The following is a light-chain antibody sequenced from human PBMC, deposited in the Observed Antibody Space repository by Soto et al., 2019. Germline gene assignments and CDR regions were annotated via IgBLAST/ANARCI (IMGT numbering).Light chain of an antibody. Sequence: QPVLTQPRSVSGAPGQRVAISCTGSSSNIGAGYDVHWYQHLPGATPKLLIYGDNNRPSGVPDRFSGSKSDTSASLAITGLQAEDEADYYCQSYDISLGCSWVFGGGTKLTVL. V-gene: IGLV1-40*01. CDR1: SSNIGAGYD. J-gene: IGLJ3*02. CDR2: GDN. CDR3: QSYDISLGCSWV.